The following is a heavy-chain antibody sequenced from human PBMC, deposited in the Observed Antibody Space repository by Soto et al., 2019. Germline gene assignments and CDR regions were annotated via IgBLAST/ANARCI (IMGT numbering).Heavy chain of an antibody. J-gene: IGHJ6*02. V-gene: IGHV1-69*01. CDR3: ARGTYSSSSPPDGVDV. Sequence: VKVSCKASGGTFSSYAISWVRQAPGQGLEWMGGIIPIFGTANYAQKFQGRVTITADESTSTAYMELSSLRSEDTAVYYCARGTYSSSSPPDGVDVWGQGTTVTVSS. CDR2: IIPIFGTA. D-gene: IGHD6-6*01. CDR1: GGTFSSYA.